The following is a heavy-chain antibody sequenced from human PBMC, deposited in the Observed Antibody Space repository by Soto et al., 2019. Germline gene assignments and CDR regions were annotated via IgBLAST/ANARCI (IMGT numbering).Heavy chain of an antibody. CDR2: IYYSGST. Sequence: LSLTCTVSGGSISSSSYYWGWIRQPPGKGLEWIGSIYYSGSTYYNPSLKSRVTISVDTSKNQFSLRLSSVTAADTAVYYCARRGANYYDSSHFDYWGQGILVTVSS. D-gene: IGHD3-22*01. J-gene: IGHJ4*02. CDR3: ARRGANYYDSSHFDY. CDR1: GGSISSSSYY. V-gene: IGHV4-39*01.